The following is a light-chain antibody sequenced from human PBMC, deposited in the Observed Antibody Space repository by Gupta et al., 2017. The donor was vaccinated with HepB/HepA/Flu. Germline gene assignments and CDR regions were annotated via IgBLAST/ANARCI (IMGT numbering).Light chain of an antibody. CDR2: DTS. Sequence: QAVVTQEPSLTVSPGGTVTLTCGSSTGTVTSGHYPYWFQQKPGQAPRTLIYDTSNKHSWTPARVSGSLLGGKAGLILSGAQPEDEADYYCFLDHVDGYVTFGGGTKLTV. J-gene: IGLJ3*02. V-gene: IGLV7-46*01. CDR1: TGTVTSGHY. CDR3: FLDHVDGYVT.